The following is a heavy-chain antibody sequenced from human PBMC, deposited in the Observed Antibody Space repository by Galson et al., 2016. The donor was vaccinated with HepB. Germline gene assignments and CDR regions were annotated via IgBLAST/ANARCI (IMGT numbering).Heavy chain of an antibody. J-gene: IGHJ4*02. CDR1: GYTFGGYH. V-gene: IGHV1-46*04. Sequence: SVKVSCKASGYTFGGYHIHWVRQAPDQGLEWVGIITPSTGATSYAQKLRGRVTMTRDTSATTVYMKLSRLGSEDTAIYFCAGETSATQYFDYWGQGALVTVSS. CDR3: AGETSATQYFDY. CDR2: ITPSTGAT.